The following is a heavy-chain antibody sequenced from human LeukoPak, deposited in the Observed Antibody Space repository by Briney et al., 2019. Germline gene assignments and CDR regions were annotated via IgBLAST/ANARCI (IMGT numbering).Heavy chain of an antibody. CDR3: AKARRDGYRYEYYFDY. CDR1: GFTFSSYA. Sequence: GGSLRLSCAASGFTFSSYAMSWVRQAPGKGLEWVSAISGSGGSTYYADSVKGRFTISRDNSKNTLYLQMNSLRAEDTAVYYCAKARRDGYRYEYYFDYWGQGTLVTVSS. D-gene: IGHD5-24*01. V-gene: IGHV3-23*01. CDR2: ISGSGGST. J-gene: IGHJ4*02.